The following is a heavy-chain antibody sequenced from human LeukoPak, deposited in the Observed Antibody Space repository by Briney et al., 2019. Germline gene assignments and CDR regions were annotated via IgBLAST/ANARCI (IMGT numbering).Heavy chain of an antibody. CDR1: GYSISSGYY. CDR2: IYTSGST. V-gene: IGHV4-4*07. Sequence: SETLSLTCTVSGYSISSGYYWSWIRQPAGKGLEWIGRIYTSGSTNYNPSLKSRVTMSVDTSKNQFSLKLSSVTAADTAVYYCARDGQGDRWFDPWGQGTLVTVSS. CDR3: ARDGQGDRWFDP. J-gene: IGHJ5*02.